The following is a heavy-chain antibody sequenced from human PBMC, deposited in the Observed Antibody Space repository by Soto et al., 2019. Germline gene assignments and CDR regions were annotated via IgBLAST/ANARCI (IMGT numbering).Heavy chain of an antibody. J-gene: IGHJ6*02. CDR2: IVGSGGST. CDR3: AKEVSAFTAMVLGMDV. D-gene: IGHD5-18*01. Sequence: EVQLLESGGGLVQPGGSLRLSCAASGFTFSSYAMSWVRQAPGKGLEWVSAIVGSGGSTKYADSVKGRFTISRDNSKNTLFLQMNRLRAEDTAVYYCAKEVSAFTAMVLGMDVWGQGTSVTVSS. CDR1: GFTFSSYA. V-gene: IGHV3-23*01.